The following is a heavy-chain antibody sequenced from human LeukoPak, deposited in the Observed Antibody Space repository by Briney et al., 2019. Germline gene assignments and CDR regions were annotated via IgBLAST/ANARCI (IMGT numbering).Heavy chain of an antibody. J-gene: IGHJ5*02. CDR2: IYTSGST. CDR3: ARDGEGYCSSTSCYEAWFDP. Sequence: PSETLSLTCTVSGGSLSSYYWSWIRQPAGKGLEWIGRIYTSGSTNYNPSLKSRVTMSVDTSKNQLSLKLSSVTAADTAVYYCARDGEGYCSSTSCYEAWFDPWGQGTLVTVSS. D-gene: IGHD2-2*01. CDR1: GGSLSSYY. V-gene: IGHV4-4*07.